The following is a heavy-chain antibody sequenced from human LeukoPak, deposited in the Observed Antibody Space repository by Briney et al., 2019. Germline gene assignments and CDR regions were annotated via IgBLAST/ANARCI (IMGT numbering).Heavy chain of an antibody. CDR3: ANWGAGTKGLY. V-gene: IGHV3-23*01. CDR1: GFTFRSYR. Sequence: GGSLRLSCVASGFTFRSYRMTWVRQAPGKGLEWVSSISGSSGNTYYADSVKGRFSISRDNSKNTVFLQINRLRAEDTAIYYCANWGAGTKGLYWGQGTLVTVSS. J-gene: IGHJ4*02. CDR2: ISGSSGNT. D-gene: IGHD1-1*01.